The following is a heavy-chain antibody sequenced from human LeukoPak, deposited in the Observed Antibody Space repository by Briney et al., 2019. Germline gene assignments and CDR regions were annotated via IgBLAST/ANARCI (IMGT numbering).Heavy chain of an antibody. D-gene: IGHD3-10*01. CDR3: ARDSYYGSGSYGDYYYYMDV. CDR2: IYTSGST. J-gene: IGHJ6*03. V-gene: IGHV4-4*07. CDR1: GGSISSYY. Sequence: SEILSLTCTVSGGSISSYYWSWIRQPAGKGLEWIGRIYTSGSTNYNPSLKSRVTMSVDTSKNQFSLKLSSVTAADTAVYYCARDSYYGSGSYGDYYYYMDVWGKGTTVTVSS.